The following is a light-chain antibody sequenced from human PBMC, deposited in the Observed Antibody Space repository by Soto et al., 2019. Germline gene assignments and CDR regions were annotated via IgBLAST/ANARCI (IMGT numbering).Light chain of an antibody. CDR2: GAS. Sequence: EIVLTQSPGTLSLSPGQRATLSCRASESISRDYLAWYQQRLGQAPRLLIYGASSGATGIPDRFSGSGSGTDFTLTISRLEPEDFAVYYCQQCGPSLKYTFGQGTRLEIK. V-gene: IGKV3-20*01. CDR1: ESISRDY. CDR3: QQCGPSLKYT. J-gene: IGKJ2*01.